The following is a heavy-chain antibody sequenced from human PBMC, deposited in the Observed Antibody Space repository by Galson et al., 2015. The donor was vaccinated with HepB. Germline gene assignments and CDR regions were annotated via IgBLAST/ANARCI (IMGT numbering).Heavy chain of an antibody. J-gene: IGHJ6*02. V-gene: IGHV3-15*01. CDR1: GFTFSNAW. D-gene: IGHD6-13*01. CDR3: NVVIAAAEYYYYYYGMDV. Sequence: SLRLSCAASGFTFSNAWMSWVRQAPGKGLEWVGRIKSKTDGGTTDYAAPVKGRFTISRDDSKNTLYLQMNSLKTEDTAVYYCNVVIAAAEYYYYYYGMDVWGQGTTVTVSS. CDR2: IKSKTDGGTT.